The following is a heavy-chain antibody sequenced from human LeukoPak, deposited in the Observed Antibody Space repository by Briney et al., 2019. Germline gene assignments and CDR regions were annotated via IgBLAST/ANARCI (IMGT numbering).Heavy chain of an antibody. Sequence: PGGSLRLSCVASGFTFSDAWMSWVRQAPGKGLEWVGRIKSKTDGGTTDYAAPVKGRFTISRDDSKNTLYLQMNSLKTEDTAVYYCTTDSGDYVQKYWGQGTLVTVSS. D-gene: IGHD4-17*01. CDR3: TTDSGDYVQKY. J-gene: IGHJ4*02. CDR2: IKSKTDGGTT. CDR1: GFTFSDAW. V-gene: IGHV3-15*01.